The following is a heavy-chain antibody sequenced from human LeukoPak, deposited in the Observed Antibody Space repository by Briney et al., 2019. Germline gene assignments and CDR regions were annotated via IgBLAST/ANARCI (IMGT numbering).Heavy chain of an antibody. CDR3: TSVGCSSTSCQGEYYYYMDV. V-gene: IGHV1-69*02. Sequence: SVKVSCKASGGTFSSYTISWVRQAPGQGLEWMGRIIPILGIENYAQKFQGRGTLPADKSTSTAYKELCSLRSEDTAVYYCTSVGCSSTSCQGEYYYYMDVWGKGTTVTV. CDR2: IIPILGIE. D-gene: IGHD2-2*01. J-gene: IGHJ6*03. CDR1: GGTFSSYT.